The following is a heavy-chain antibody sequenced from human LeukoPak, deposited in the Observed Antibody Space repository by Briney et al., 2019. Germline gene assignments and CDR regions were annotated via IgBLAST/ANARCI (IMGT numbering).Heavy chain of an antibody. CDR2: IYFSGTT. J-gene: IGHJ6*02. CDR1: AGSISTYS. D-gene: IGHD3-10*01. CDR3: ARGSNCGSGNNYRDYYYGMDV. Sequence: PSETLSLTYTVAAGSISTYSWTWVRQPAGKGLEWIGRIYFSGTTNFNPSLKSRVTMSLDTSKNQFSLKLNSVTAAATAVYYCARGSNCGSGNNYRDYYYGMDVWGQGTTVTVSS. V-gene: IGHV4-4*07.